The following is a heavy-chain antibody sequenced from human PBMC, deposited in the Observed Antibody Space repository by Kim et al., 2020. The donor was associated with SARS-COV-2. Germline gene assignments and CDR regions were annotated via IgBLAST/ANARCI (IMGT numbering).Heavy chain of an antibody. J-gene: IGHJ4*02. CDR1: GYSISSGYY. CDR3: ARGGTLRYFDWLRRGGPYYFDY. Sequence: SETLSLTCTVSGYSISSGYYWGWIRQPPGKGLEWIGSIYHSGSTYYNPSLKSRVTISVDTSKNQFSLKLSSVTAADTAVYYCARGGTLRYFDWLRRGGPYYFDYWGQGTLVTVSS. V-gene: IGHV4-38-2*02. D-gene: IGHD3-9*01. CDR2: IYHSGST.